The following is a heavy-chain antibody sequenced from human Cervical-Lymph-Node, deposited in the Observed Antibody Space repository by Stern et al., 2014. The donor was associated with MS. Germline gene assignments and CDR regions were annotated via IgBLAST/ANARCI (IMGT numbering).Heavy chain of an antibody. CDR3: AKEVVPAAMPSEYYFDY. V-gene: IGHV3-23*04. J-gene: IGHJ4*02. D-gene: IGHD2-2*01. Sequence: EVQLVESGGGLVQPGGSLRLSCAASGFTFSSYAMSWVRQAPGKGLEWVSAISGSGGSTYYADSVKGRFTISRDNSKNTLYLQMNSLRAEDTAVYYCAKEVVPAAMPSEYYFDYWGQGTLVTVSS. CDR1: GFTFSSYA. CDR2: ISGSGGST.